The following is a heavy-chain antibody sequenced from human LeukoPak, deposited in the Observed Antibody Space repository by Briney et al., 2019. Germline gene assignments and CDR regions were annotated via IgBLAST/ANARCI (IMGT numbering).Heavy chain of an antibody. D-gene: IGHD5-18*01. CDR3: ARGYTCGY. CDR2: IKEDGSEI. CDR1: GCTFSTYW. V-gene: IGHV3-7*04. J-gene: IGHJ4*02. Sequence: GGSLRLSCAASGCTFSTYWMSWVRQAPGKGLEWVANIKEDGSEINYADSVRGRFTISRDNAKNSLYLQMNSLRAEDTAVYYCARGYTCGYWGQGTLVIVSS.